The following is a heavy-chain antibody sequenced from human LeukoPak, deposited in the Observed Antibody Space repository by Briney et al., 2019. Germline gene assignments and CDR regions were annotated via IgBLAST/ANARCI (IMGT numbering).Heavy chain of an antibody. Sequence: PGGSLRLSCAASGFTFDDYTMHWVRQAPGKGLEWVSLISWDGGSTYYADSVKGRFTISRDNAKNSLYLQMNSLRAEDAAVYYCARGARRGDFLYYYYYMDVWGKGTTVTVSS. CDR2: ISWDGGST. D-gene: IGHD4-17*01. J-gene: IGHJ6*03. CDR1: GFTFDDYT. V-gene: IGHV3-43*01. CDR3: ARGARRGDFLYYYYYMDV.